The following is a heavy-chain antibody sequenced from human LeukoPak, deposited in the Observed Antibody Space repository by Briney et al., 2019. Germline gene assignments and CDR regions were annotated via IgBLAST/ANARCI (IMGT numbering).Heavy chain of an antibody. J-gene: IGHJ4*02. CDR1: GGSFSGYY. Sequence: SETLSLTCAVYGGSFSGYYWSWIRQPPGKGLEWIGEINHSGSTNYNPSLKSRVTISIDTSKNQFSLKLSSVTAADTALYYYARGPGTWYYYWGQGTPVTVSS. CDR3: ARGPGTWYYY. CDR2: INHSGST. V-gene: IGHV4-34*01. D-gene: IGHD6-13*01.